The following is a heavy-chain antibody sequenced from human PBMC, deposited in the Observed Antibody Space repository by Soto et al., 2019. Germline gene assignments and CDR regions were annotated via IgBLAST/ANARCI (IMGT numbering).Heavy chain of an antibody. CDR1: GGTFSSYA. Sequence: SVKVSCKASGGTFSSYAISWVRQAPGQGLEWMGGIIPIFGTASYAQKFEGRVTITADKSTSTAYMELTSLRSGDTAVYVCARLGLTTVTSIFYYYYGMDVWGQGTTVTVSS. CDR3: ARLGLTTVTSIFYYYYGMDV. V-gene: IGHV1-69*06. D-gene: IGHD4-17*01. CDR2: IIPIFGTA. J-gene: IGHJ6*02.